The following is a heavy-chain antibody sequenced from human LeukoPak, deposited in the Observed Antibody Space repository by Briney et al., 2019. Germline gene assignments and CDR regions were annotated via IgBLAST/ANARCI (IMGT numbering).Heavy chain of an antibody. Sequence: GGSLRLSCAASGFTFSSYAMSWVRQAPGKGVEWVSAISGSGGSTYYADSVKGRFTISRDNSKNTLYLQMNSLRAEDTAVYYCAKVGTRSGYYLFFDYWGQGTLVTVSS. J-gene: IGHJ4*02. CDR1: GFTFSSYA. D-gene: IGHD3-22*01. CDR2: ISGSGGST. V-gene: IGHV3-23*01. CDR3: AKVGTRSGYYLFFDY.